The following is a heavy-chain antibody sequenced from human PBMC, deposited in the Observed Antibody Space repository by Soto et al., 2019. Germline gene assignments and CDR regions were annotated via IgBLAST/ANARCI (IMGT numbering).Heavy chain of an antibody. J-gene: IGHJ5*01. CDR3: ARRLYGGYEDSDS. V-gene: IGHV4-39*01. CDR2: IYYSGST. D-gene: IGHD5-12*01. CDR1: GASISSSNYY. Sequence: SETLSLTCTVSGASISSSNYYWGWIRQPPGKGLEWIGSIYYSGSTYYNPSLKSRVTISVDTSKNQFSLKLSSVTAADTAVYYCARRLYGGYEDSDSWGQGTLVTVSS.